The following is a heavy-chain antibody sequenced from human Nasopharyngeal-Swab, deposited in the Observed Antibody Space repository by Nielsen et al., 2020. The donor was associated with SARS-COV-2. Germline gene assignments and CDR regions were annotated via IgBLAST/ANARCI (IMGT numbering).Heavy chain of an antibody. D-gene: IGHD6-19*01. CDR3: AKEQTSGWYEMGF. CDR1: GFTFSGYV. Sequence: GGSLRLSCAASGFTFSGYVMSWVRQAPGKGLEWVSGISGSGGSTYYADSVKGRFTISRDNSKNTLYLQMNSLRAEDTAVYYCAKEQTSGWYEMGFWGQGTLVTVSS. CDR2: ISGSGGST. V-gene: IGHV3-23*01. J-gene: IGHJ4*02.